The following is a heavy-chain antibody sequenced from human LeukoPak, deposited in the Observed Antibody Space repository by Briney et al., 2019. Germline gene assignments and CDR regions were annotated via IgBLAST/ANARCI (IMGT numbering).Heavy chain of an antibody. V-gene: IGHV3-9*01. D-gene: IGHD5-18*01. CDR1: GFTFDDYA. CDR2: ISWNSGSI. Sequence: PGRSLRLSCAASGFTFDDYAMHWVRHAPGKGLEWVSGISWNSGSIGYADSVKGRFTISRDNAKNSRYLQMNSLRAEDTALYYFAKGEAMNGIFDYRGQGTLVTVSS. J-gene: IGHJ4*02. CDR3: AKGEAMNGIFDY.